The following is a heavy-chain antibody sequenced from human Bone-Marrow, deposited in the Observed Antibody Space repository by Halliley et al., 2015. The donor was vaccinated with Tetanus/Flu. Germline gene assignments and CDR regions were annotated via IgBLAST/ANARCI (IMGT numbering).Heavy chain of an antibody. CDR2: IYPGDSDT. D-gene: IGHD3-22*01. Sequence: GWRGVIYPGDSDTGYRPPSQGQVTISADKSISPAYLQWSSLKASDTAMYFCARDTRGYYYHFDYWGQGTLVTVSS. J-gene: IGHJ4*02. V-gene: IGHV5-51*01. CDR3: ARDTRGYYYHFDY.